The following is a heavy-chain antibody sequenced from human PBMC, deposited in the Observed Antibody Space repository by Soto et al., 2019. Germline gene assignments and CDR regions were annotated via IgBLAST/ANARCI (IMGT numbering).Heavy chain of an antibody. Sequence: QVQLQQWGAGLLKPSETLSLTCAVYGGSFSGYYWSWIRQPPGKGLEWIGEINHSGSTNYNPSLKSRVNISVDTSKNQCSLKVSSVTAADTAVYYCARDNPAAGILAYFDYWGQGTLVTVSS. CDR1: GGSFSGYY. D-gene: IGHD6-13*01. V-gene: IGHV4-34*01. J-gene: IGHJ4*02. CDR3: ARDNPAAGILAYFDY. CDR2: INHSGST.